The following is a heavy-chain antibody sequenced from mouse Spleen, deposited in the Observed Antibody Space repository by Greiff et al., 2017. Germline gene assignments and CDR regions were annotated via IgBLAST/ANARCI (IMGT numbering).Heavy chain of an antibody. J-gene: IGHJ4*01. D-gene: IGHD1-2*01. CDR3: ARLTTATPYYYAMDY. CDR2: ISSGGSYT. Sequence: EVKLVESGGGLVKPGGSLKLSCAASGFTFSSYAMSWVRQTPEKRLEWVATISSGGSYTYYPDSVKGRFTISRDNAKNTLYLQMSSLRSEDTAMYYCARLTTATPYYYAMDYWGQGTSVTVSS. V-gene: IGHV5-9-1*01. CDR1: GFTFSSYA.